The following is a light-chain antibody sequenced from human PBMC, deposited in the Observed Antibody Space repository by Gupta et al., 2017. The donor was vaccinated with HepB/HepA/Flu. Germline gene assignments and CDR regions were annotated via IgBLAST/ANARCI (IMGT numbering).Light chain of an antibody. Sequence: ETALTPSPDPLSLSPGERATLSCRASESLTTNYLAWYQGRPGQAPRLLIFGASRRATGIPDRFSGSGSGTDFTLTISRLEPEDFAVYYCHQYTSSPYTFGQGTKVEIK. CDR3: HQYTSSPYT. V-gene: IGKV3-20*01. CDR2: GAS. J-gene: IGKJ2*01. CDR1: ESLTTNY.